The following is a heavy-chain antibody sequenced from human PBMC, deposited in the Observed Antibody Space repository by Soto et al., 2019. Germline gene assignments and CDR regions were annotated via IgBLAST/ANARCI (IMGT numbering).Heavy chain of an antibody. CDR3: ARGVYDFWSGHPKGLDY. CDR2: IRRKANSYAT. J-gene: IGHJ4*02. CDR1: GFTFSGSA. Sequence: GGSLRLSCAASGFTFSGSAMHWVRQASGKGLEWVGRIRRKANSYATAYAVSVKGRFTISRDDSRNTAYLQMNSLKTEDTAVYYCARGVYDFWSGHPKGLDYWGQGTVVTVSS. D-gene: IGHD3-3*01. V-gene: IGHV3-73*01.